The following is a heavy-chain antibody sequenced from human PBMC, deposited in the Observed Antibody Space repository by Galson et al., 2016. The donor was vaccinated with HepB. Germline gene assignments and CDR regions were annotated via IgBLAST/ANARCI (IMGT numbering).Heavy chain of an antibody. V-gene: IGHV1-69*13. CDR3: ARGSDITGTTLVFDH. CDR2: IIPIFRTT. CDR1: GGTFSSFI. D-gene: IGHD1-20*01. Sequence: SVKVSCKASGGTFSSFIINWVRQVPGQGLEWMGGIIPIFRTTKYAPKFQGRVTIIADESTNTAYMDLRSLRSEDTAVYYCARGSDITGTTLVFDHWGQGTLVTVSP. J-gene: IGHJ4*02.